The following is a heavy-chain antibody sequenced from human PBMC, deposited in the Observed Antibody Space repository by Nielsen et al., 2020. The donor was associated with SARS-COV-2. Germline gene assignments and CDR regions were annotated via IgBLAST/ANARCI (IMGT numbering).Heavy chain of an antibody. Sequence: SGPTLVQPTETLTLTCTVSGFSLSNARMGVGWIRQPPGRALESLAHIFSNDEKSYSTSLKSRLTIPKDTSKSQVVLTMTNMDPVDTATYYCARIQLELRLFYFYYTMDVWGKGTTVTVSS. CDR2: IFSNDEK. J-gene: IGHJ6*03. CDR1: GFSLSNARMG. D-gene: IGHD1-7*01. CDR3: ARIQLELRLFYFYYTMDV. V-gene: IGHV2-26*01.